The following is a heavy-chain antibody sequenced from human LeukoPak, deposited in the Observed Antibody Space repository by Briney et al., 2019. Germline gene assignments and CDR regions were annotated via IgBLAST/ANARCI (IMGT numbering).Heavy chain of an antibody. D-gene: IGHD3-3*01. CDR2: IRSSGSTI. CDR1: GFTFSDYY. CDR3: VRGLRYTILGGDYF. J-gene: IGHJ4*02. Sequence: AESLRLSCAASGFTFSDYYMTWHRQPPGDGLEWDSFIRSSGSTINYADSVNGRFTISRDNAKNSLYLQMNSLRAEDTAVYYCVRGLRYTILGGDYFWGQGTLVTVSS. V-gene: IGHV3-11*04.